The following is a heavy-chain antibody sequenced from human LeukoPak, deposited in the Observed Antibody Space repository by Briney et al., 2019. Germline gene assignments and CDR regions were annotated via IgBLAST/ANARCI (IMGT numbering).Heavy chain of an antibody. CDR1: GFTFSDYA. V-gene: IGHV3-30-3*01. CDR3: ARGDTAYGDSFDY. J-gene: IGHJ4*02. CDR2: ISYDGSNK. D-gene: IGHD4-17*01. Sequence: GRSLGLSCAASGFTFSDYAMHWVRQAPGKGLEWVAVISYDGSNKYYADSVKGRFTISRDNSKNTLYLQMNSLRTEDTAVYYCARGDTAYGDSFDYWGQGTLVTVSS.